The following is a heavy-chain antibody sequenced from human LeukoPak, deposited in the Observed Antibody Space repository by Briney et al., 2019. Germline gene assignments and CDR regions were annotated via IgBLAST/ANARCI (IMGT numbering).Heavy chain of an antibody. D-gene: IGHD6-13*01. CDR3: ARDVYSSSWQGAFDI. Sequence: SETLSLTCPVSGGSISNYYWSWLRQSPGKGLEWIGYIYYSGSTNYNPSLRSRVTISLDPFKNQFTLNLSSVTAADTALYYCARDVYSSSWQGAFDIWGQGTMDSVSS. CDR1: GGSISNYY. CDR2: IYYSGST. J-gene: IGHJ3*02. V-gene: IGHV4-59*12.